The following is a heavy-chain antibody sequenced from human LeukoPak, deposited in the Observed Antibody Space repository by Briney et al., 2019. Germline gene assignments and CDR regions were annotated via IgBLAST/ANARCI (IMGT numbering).Heavy chain of an antibody. CDR3: ARDRQWLGYYYYYYYGMDV. V-gene: IGHV3-7*01. D-gene: IGHD6-19*01. CDR2: IKQDGSEK. J-gene: IGHJ6*02. CDR1: GFTFSSYW. Sequence: PGGSLRLSCAASGFTFSSYWMSWVRQAPGKGLEWVANIKQDGSEKYYVDSVKGRFTISRDNAKNSLYLQMNSLRAEDTAVYYCARDRQWLGYYYYYYYGMDVWGQGTTVTVSS.